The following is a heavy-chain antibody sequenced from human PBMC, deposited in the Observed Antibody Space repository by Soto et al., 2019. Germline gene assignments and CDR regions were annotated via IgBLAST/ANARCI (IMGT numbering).Heavy chain of an antibody. CDR1: GGSISSSNW. D-gene: IGHD6-13*01. Sequence: PSETLALTCAVSGGSISSSNWWSWVRQPPGKGLEWIGEIYHSGSTNYNPSLKSRVTISVDKSKNQFSLKLSSVTAADTAVYYCARARPGIAYYYGMDVWGQGTTVTVS. CDR3: ARARPGIAYYYGMDV. J-gene: IGHJ6*02. CDR2: IYHSGST. V-gene: IGHV4-4*02.